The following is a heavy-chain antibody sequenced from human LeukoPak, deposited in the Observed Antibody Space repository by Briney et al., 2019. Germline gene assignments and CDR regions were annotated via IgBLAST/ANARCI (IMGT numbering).Heavy chain of an antibody. CDR1: GGSISSYY. J-gene: IGHJ4*02. V-gene: IGHV4-59*01. CDR2: IYYSGST. CDR3: ARGYVEMATFDY. D-gene: IGHD5-24*01. Sequence: SSETLSLTCTVSGGSISSYYWSWIRQPPGKGLEWIGYIYYSGSTNYNPSLKSRVTISVDTSKNQFSLKLSSVTAADTAVYYCARGYVEMATFDYWGQGTLVTVSS.